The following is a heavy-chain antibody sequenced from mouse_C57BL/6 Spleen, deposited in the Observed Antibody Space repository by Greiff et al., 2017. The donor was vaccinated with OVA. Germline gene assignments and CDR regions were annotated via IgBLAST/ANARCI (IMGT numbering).Heavy chain of an antibody. D-gene: IGHD2-2*01. J-gene: IGHJ2*01. CDR3: AREGYDDGYYFDY. CDR1: GYSITSGYY. CDR2: ISYDGSN. Sequence: EVKLMESGPGLVKPSQSLSLTCSVTGYSITSGYYWNWIRQFPGNKLEWMGYISYDGSNNYNPSLKNRISITRDTSKNQFFLKLNSVTTEDTATYYCAREGYDDGYYFDYWGQGTTLTVSS. V-gene: IGHV3-6*01.